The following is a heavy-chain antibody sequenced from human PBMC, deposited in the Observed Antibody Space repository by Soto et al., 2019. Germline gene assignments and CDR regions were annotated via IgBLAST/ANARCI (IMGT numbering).Heavy chain of an antibody. Sequence: EMQLLESGGGLVQPGGSLRLSCAASGFTFSSYAMSWVRQAPGKGLEWVSAISGSGGSTYYADSVKGRFTISRDNSKNTLYLQMNSLRAEDTAVYYCAKRGLVGDSPRYWYFDLWGRGTLVTVSS. CDR2: ISGSGGST. CDR1: GFTFSSYA. CDR3: AKRGLVGDSPRYWYFDL. V-gene: IGHV3-23*01. D-gene: IGHD4-17*01. J-gene: IGHJ2*01.